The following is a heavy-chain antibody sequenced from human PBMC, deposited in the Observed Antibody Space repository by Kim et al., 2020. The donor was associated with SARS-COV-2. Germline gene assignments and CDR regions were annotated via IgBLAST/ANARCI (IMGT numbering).Heavy chain of an antibody. J-gene: IGHJ6*02. Sequence: SETLSLTCTVSGGSISSGGYYWSWIRQHPGKGLEWIGYIYYSGSTYYNPSLKSRVTISVDTSKHQFSLKLSSVTAADTAVYYCARDSLKNPVPLGYFYYYGIDVWGQGTTVTVSS. V-gene: IGHV4-31*03. CDR3: ARDSLKNPVPLGYFYYYGIDV. CDR2: IYYSGST. CDR1: GGSISSGGYY.